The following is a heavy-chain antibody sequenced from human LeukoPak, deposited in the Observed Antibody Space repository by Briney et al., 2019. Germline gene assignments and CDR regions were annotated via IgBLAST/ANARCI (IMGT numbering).Heavy chain of an antibody. J-gene: IGHJ4*02. D-gene: IGHD6-19*01. V-gene: IGHV3-23*01. CDR2: ISYSVVTT. CDR3: AKGYSGGWYDFDS. Sequence: GGSLRLSCAASGFSFSNYAMSWVRQAPGRGLEWVSHISYSVVTTYYAESVKGRFTISRDNSKNTLYLQMDSLRAEDTAMYYCAKGYSGGWYDFDSWGQGALATVSA. CDR1: GFSFSNYA.